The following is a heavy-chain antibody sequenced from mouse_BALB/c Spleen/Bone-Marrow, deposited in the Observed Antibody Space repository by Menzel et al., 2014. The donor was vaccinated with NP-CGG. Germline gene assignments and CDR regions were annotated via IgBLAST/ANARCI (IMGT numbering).Heavy chain of an antibody. CDR2: ILPSIGRT. CDR3: ARLYGNTFDY. CDR1: DSEVXPITY. Sequence: VHLQHSGSELRSPGSSVKLSCKDFDSEVXPITYMSWVRQKPGHGFEWIGDILPSIGRTIYGQNFADKATLDADTVSNTAYLELNGLTSEDSAIYYCARLYGNTFDYWGQGTTLTVSS. J-gene: IGHJ2*01. V-gene: IGHV15-2*02. D-gene: IGHD1-1*01.